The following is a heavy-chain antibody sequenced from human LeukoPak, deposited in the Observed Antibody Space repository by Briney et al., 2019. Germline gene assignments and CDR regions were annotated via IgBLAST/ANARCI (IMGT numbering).Heavy chain of an antibody. D-gene: IGHD3-22*01. J-gene: IGHJ4*02. CDR3: AREVQDYYGSSGYFADY. Sequence: GGSLRLSCAASGFTFSSYSLNWVRQAPGKGLEWVSSISSSSSYIYYAGSVKSRFTISRDNAKNSLYLGMNSLRAEDTAVYYCAREVQDYYGSSGYFADYWGQGTLVTVSS. V-gene: IGHV3-21*01. CDR1: GFTFSSYS. CDR2: ISSSSSYI.